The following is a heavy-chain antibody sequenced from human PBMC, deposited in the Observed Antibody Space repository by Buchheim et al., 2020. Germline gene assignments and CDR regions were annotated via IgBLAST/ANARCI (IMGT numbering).Heavy chain of an antibody. D-gene: IGHD6-19*01. J-gene: IGHJ4*02. CDR2: ISGSGGST. CDR3: AKDSRESGWYWGIDY. V-gene: IGHV3-23*01. Sequence: EVQLLESGGGLVQPGGSLRLSCAASGFTFSSYAMSWVRQAPGKGLEWVSAISGSGGSTYYADSVKGRLAISRDNSKKTQYLQMNSLSADDTAVYYCAKDSRESGWYWGIDYWGQGTL. CDR1: GFTFSSYA.